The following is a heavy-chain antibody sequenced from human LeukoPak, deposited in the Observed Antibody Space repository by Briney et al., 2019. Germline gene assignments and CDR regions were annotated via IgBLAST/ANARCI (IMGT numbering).Heavy chain of an antibody. J-gene: IGHJ5*02. D-gene: IGHD2-15*01. CDR3: ARDIVVVVAANGWFDP. CDR2: IYTSGST. V-gene: IGHV4-4*07. Sequence: SETLSLTRTVSGGSISSYYWSWIRQPAGKGLEWIGRIYTSGSTNYNPSLKSRVTMSVDTSKNQFSLKLSSVTAADTAVYYCARDIVVVVAANGWFDPWGQGTLVTVSS. CDR1: GGSISSYY.